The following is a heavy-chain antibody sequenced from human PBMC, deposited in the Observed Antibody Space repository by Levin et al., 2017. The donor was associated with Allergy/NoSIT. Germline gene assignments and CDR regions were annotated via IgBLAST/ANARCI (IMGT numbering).Heavy chain of an antibody. D-gene: IGHD7-27*01. Sequence: GESLKISCKASGYTFTRNYIQWLRQAPGQGLEWMGWISPDTGITHFAQKFQGRVTMTSDTSISTAYMELTRLISYDTAIYYCARGVFRGLGSVESDFWGQGTLVTVSS. CDR1: GYTFTRNY. CDR3: ARGVFRGLGSVESDF. V-gene: IGHV1-2*02. CDR2: ISPDTGIT. J-gene: IGHJ4*02.